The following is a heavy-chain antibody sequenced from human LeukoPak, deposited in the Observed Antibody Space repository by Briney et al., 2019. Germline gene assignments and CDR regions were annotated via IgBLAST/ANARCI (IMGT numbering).Heavy chain of an antibody. J-gene: IGHJ4*02. CDR1: GFTFSNYA. CDR2: IDVGSYT. D-gene: IGHD3-10*01. Sequence: PGESLRLSCAVSGFTFSNYAMNWIRQAPGKGLEWVSSIDVGSYTYYADSVKGRFTISRDNSKNTLYLQMNSLRAEDTAVYYCAKDPYYYGSGSYDFDYWGQGTLVTVSS. V-gene: IGHV3-NL1*01. CDR3: AKDPYYYGSGSYDFDY.